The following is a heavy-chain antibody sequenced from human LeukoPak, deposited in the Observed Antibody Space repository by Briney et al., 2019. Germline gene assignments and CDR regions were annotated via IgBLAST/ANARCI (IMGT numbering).Heavy chain of an antibody. Sequence: SETLSLTCTVSGGSISSSSYYWGWIRQPPGKGLEWIGSIYYSGSTYYNPSLKSRVTISVDTSKNQFSLKLSSVIAADTAVYYCGRGDGYNTLDYWGQGTLVTASS. CDR3: GRGDGYNTLDY. J-gene: IGHJ4*02. V-gene: IGHV4-39*07. D-gene: IGHD5-24*01. CDR2: IYYSGST. CDR1: GGSISSSSYY.